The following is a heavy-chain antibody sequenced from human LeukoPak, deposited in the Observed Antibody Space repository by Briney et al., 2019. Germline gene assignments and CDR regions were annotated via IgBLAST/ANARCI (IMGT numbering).Heavy chain of an antibody. V-gene: IGHV3-23*01. CDR1: GFTFSSYG. J-gene: IGHJ6*03. CDR3: ARATGGEYYDILTGYYNYYYYYMDV. Sequence: GGSLRLSCAASGFTFSSYGMSWVRQAPGKGLEWVSAISGSGGSTYYADSVKGRFTISRDNSKNTLYLQMNSLRAEDTAVYYCARATGGEYYDILTGYYNYYYYYMDVWGKGTTVTISS. D-gene: IGHD3-9*01. CDR2: ISGSGGST.